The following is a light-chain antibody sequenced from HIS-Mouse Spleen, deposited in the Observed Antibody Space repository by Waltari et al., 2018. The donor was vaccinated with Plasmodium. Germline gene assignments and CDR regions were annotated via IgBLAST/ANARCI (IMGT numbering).Light chain of an antibody. J-gene: IGLJ2*01. Sequence: SYELTQPPSVSVSPGQTARITCSGDALPKQYAYWYQQKPGQAPVLVIYKDSERPSGIPERFSGASSGTTVTLTISGVQAEDEAGYYCQSADSSATYVVFGGGTKLTVL. V-gene: IGLV3-25*03. CDR1: ALPKQY. CDR2: KDS. CDR3: QSADSSATYVV.